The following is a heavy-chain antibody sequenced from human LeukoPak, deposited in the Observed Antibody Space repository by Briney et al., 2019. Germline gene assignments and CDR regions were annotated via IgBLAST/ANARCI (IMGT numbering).Heavy chain of an antibody. Sequence: SETLSLTCTVSGGSISSSSYYWGWIRQPPGKGLERIGSIYYSGSTYYNPSLKSRVTISVDTSKNQFSLKLSSVTAADTAVYYCARSSTSYFDYWGQGTLVTVSS. V-gene: IGHV4-39*01. CDR1: GGSISSSSYY. CDR3: ARSSTSYFDY. CDR2: IYYSGST. J-gene: IGHJ4*02.